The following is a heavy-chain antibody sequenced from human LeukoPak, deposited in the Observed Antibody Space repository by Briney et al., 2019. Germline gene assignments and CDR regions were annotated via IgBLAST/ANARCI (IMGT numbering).Heavy chain of an antibody. V-gene: IGHV3-23*01. Sequence: GGSLRLSCAASGFTIASYAMSWVRQVPGEGLEWVSIISANIDNTYYADSVKGRFTISRDTSKNTLYLQMNSLRAEDTAVYFCAKKPSNNYVFDYWGQGALVTVSS. J-gene: IGHJ4*02. CDR1: GFTIASYA. CDR3: AKKPSNNYVFDY. CDR2: ISANIDNT. D-gene: IGHD3-16*01.